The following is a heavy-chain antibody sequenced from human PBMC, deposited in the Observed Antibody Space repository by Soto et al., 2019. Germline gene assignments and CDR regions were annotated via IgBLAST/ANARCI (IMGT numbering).Heavy chain of an antibody. CDR2: ISGSGGST. Sequence: ESGGGLVQPGGSLRLSCAASGFTFSSYAMSWVRQAPGKGLEWVSAISGSGGSTYYADSVKGRFTISRDNSKNTLYLQMNSLRAEDTAVYDCARSGSPGYSPLGVYSYYYGMDVWGQGTTVTVSS. V-gene: IGHV3-23*01. CDR3: ARSGSPGYSPLGVYSYYYGMDV. CDR1: GFTFSSYA. J-gene: IGHJ6*02. D-gene: IGHD5-18*01.